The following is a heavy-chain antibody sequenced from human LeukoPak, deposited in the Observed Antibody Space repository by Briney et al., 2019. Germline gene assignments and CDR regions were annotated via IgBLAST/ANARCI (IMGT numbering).Heavy chain of an antibody. D-gene: IGHD6-6*01. J-gene: IGHJ6*02. CDR1: GFTFSSYA. V-gene: IGHV3-23*01. Sequence: PEGSLRLSCAASGFTFSSYAMSWVRQAPGKGLEWVSAISGSGGSTYYADSVKGRFTISRDNSKNTLYLQMNSLRAEDTAVYYCAKSFKAACPDYYYYYGMDVWGQGTTVTVSS. CDR3: AKSFKAACPDYYYYYGMDV. CDR2: ISGSGGST.